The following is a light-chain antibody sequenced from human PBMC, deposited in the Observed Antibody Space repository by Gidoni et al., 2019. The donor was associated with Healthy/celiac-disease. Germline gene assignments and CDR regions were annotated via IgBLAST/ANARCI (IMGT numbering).Light chain of an antibody. J-gene: IGKJ4*01. Sequence: EIVLTQSPATLSLSPGARATLSCRASQSVSSYLAWSQQKPGQAPRLLIYDASNRATGIPARFSGSGSGTDFTLTISSLEPEDFAVYYCQQRSNWPTFGGGTKVEIK. CDR2: DAS. CDR3: QQRSNWPT. CDR1: QSVSSY. V-gene: IGKV3-11*01.